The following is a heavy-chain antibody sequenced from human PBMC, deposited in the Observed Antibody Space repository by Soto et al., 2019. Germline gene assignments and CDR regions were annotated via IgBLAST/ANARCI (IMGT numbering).Heavy chain of an antibody. J-gene: IGHJ5*02. Sequence: QVQLQESGPGLVKPSETLSLNCTVSGGYISTYYWNWIRQPAGKRLEGLGRIYTSGYTKYNPSLKSRVTMSLDTSKMQFPLTLSSVTAAYTAVYYCARETVAVTDNWFDPWGQGILVTVSS. CDR1: GGYISTYY. CDR3: ARETVAVTDNWFDP. D-gene: IGHD6-19*01. CDR2: IYTSGYT. V-gene: IGHV4-4*07.